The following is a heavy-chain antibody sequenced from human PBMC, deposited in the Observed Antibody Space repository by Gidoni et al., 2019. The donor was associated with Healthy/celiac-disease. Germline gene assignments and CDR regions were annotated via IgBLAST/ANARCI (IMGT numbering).Heavy chain of an antibody. CDR3: AKGGLRYFDWVWYFDL. CDR2: IRGSGVST. J-gene: IGHJ2*01. D-gene: IGHD3-9*01. V-gene: IGHV3-23*01. CDR1: GFPFSSYA. Sequence: EVQLLESGGGLVQPGGSLRLSCAASGFPFSSYAMSWVRQAPGKGLGWVSAIRGSGVSTYYADSVKGRVTISRDNSKNTLYLQMNSLRAEDTAVYYCAKGGLRYFDWVWYFDLWGRGTLVTVSS.